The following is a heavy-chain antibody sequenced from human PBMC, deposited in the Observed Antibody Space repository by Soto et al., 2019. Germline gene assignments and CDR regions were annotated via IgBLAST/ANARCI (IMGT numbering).Heavy chain of an antibody. D-gene: IGHD3-10*01. J-gene: IGHJ6*03. CDR3: ARGEWMIRGADYYYYMDV. CDR1: GGSISSGGYY. Sequence: PSETLSLTCTVSGGSISSGGYYWSWIRQHPGKGLEWIGYIYYSGSTYYNPSLKSRVTISVDTSKNQFSLKLTSVTAADTAVYYCARGEWMIRGADYYYYMDVWGKGTTVTVSS. V-gene: IGHV4-31*03. CDR2: IYYSGST.